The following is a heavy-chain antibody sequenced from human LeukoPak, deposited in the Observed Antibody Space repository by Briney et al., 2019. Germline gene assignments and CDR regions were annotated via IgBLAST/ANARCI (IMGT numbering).Heavy chain of an antibody. J-gene: IGHJ4*02. CDR2: SSVGGNT. CDR1: GFTFSNYA. CDR3: AKSPKPVTATLYFDY. V-gene: IGHV3-23*01. D-gene: IGHD2-21*02. Sequence: GGSLRLSCAASGFTFSNYAMSWVRQAPGKGLEWVSASSVGGNTHFADSVKGRFTISRDNSKNTLYLQMNSLRAEDTAVYYCAKSPKPVTATLYFDYWGQGTLVTVSS.